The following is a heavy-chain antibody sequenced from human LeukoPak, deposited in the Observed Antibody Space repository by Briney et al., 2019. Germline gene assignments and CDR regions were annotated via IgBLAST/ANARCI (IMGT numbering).Heavy chain of an antibody. D-gene: IGHD6-19*01. CDR3: ATDPSYSSGWFDY. J-gene: IGHJ4*02. CDR1: GYTFTSYY. Sequence: ASVKVSCKASGYTFTSYYMHWVRQAPGQGLEWMGIINPSGGSTIYAQKFQGRVTMTEDTSTDTAHMELSSLRSEDTAVYYCATDPSYSSGWFDYWGQGTLVTVSS. CDR2: INPSGGST. V-gene: IGHV1-46*01.